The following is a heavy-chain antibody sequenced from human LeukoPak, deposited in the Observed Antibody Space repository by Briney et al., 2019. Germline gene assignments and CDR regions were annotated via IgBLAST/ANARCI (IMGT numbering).Heavy chain of an antibody. J-gene: IGHJ4*02. V-gene: IGHV3-7*01. CDR1: GLTFSNFW. CDR3: ASEGHLDY. CDR2: IKYDGSEK. D-gene: IGHD3-3*02. Sequence: PGGSLRLSCGASGLTFSNFWMSWVRQAPGKGLEWVANIKYDGSEKYYVDSVKGRFTISRDNAKNSVYLQMNSLRGEDTAVYYCASEGHLDYWGQGTLVTVPS.